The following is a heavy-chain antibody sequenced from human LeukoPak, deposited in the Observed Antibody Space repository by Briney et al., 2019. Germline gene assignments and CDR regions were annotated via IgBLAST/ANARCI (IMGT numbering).Heavy chain of an antibody. Sequence: SSETLSLTCTVSGASISSGNKYWSWIRQPAGKGPEWIVRFHTSGSTNYHPSLKRRVIISVHTSKNQFSLKLSSVTATDTAVYFCARVDGSCSGGSCPSGNWFDPWGQGTLVSVSS. CDR3: ARVDGSCSGGSCPSGNWFDP. J-gene: IGHJ5*02. CDR2: FHTSGST. V-gene: IGHV4-61*02. CDR1: GASISSGNKY. D-gene: IGHD2-15*01.